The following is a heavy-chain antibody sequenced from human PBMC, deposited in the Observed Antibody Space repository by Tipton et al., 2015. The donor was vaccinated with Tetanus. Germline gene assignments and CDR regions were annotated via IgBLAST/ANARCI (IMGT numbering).Heavy chain of an antibody. CDR3: ARDTYYYDSSGYRGDY. V-gene: IGHV1-18*01. Sequence: QSGAEVKKPGASVKVSCKASGYTFTSYGISWVRQAPGQGLEWMGWISAYNGNTNYAQKLQGRVTMTTDTSTSTAYMELRGLRSDDTAVYYCARDTYYYDSSGYRGDYWGQGTLVTVSS. CDR1: GYTFTSYG. J-gene: IGHJ4*02. D-gene: IGHD3-22*01. CDR2: ISAYNGNT.